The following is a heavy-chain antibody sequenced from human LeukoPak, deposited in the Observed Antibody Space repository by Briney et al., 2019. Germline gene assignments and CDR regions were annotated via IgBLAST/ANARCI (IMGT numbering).Heavy chain of an antibody. J-gene: IGHJ4*02. CDR3: ARGNIGYSSSWYFDY. D-gene: IGHD6-13*01. Sequence: SETLSLTCTVSGGSISSYYWSWIRQPAGKGLEWIGRIYTSGSTNYNPSLKSRVTMSVDTSKNQFSLKLSSVTAADTAVYYCARGNIGYSSSWYFDYWGQGTLVTVSS. CDR1: GGSISSYY. CDR2: IYTSGST. V-gene: IGHV4-4*07.